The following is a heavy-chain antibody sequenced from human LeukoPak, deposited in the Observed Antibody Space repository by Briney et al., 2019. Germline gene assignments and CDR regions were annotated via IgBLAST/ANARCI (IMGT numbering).Heavy chain of an antibody. CDR3: AKGRGYYCDH. V-gene: IGHV3-30*02. J-gene: IGHJ4*02. CDR1: GFTFSSVG. D-gene: IGHD3-22*01. CDR2: IQFDGSNS. Sequence: PGGSLRLSCAASGFTFSSVGMHWVRQAPGKGLEWVAFIQFDGSNSYYADSVKGRFTLSRDNSKNTLYLQMDSLRAEDTATYYCAKGRGYYCDHWGQGTLGTVSS.